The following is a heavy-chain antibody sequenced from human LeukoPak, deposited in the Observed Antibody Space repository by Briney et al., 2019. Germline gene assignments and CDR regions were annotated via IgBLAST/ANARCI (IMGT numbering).Heavy chain of an antibody. J-gene: IGHJ3*01. CDR1: GYSFTSYD. Sequence: ASVKVSCKASGYSFTSYDINWIRQATGQGLEWMGWMDPNSGVTAFAQKFQGRVSMTWDTSINTAYMELSSLRSEDTAVYYCATKADDGSGNYNGAFDVWGQGTMVTVSS. V-gene: IGHV1-8*01. D-gene: IGHD3-10*01. CDR2: MDPNSGVT. CDR3: ATKADDGSGNYNGAFDV.